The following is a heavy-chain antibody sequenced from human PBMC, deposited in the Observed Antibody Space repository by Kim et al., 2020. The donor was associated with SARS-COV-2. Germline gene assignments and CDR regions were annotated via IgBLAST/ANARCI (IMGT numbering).Heavy chain of an antibody. CDR1: GFTFSSYA. CDR3: ARPRGYSYGSYIDY. Sequence: GGSLRLSCAASGFTFSSYAMHWVRQAPGKGLEWVAVISYDGSNKYYADSVKGRFTISRDNSKNTLYLQMNSLRAEDTAVHYCARPRGYSYGSYIDYWGQGTLVTVSS. CDR2: ISYDGSNK. D-gene: IGHD5-18*01. V-gene: IGHV3-30-3*01. J-gene: IGHJ4*02.